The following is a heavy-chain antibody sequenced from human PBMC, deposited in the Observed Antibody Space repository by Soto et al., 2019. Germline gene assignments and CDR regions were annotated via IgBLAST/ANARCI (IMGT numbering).Heavy chain of an antibody. Sequence: SETLSLTCTVSGGSISNYYWSWIRQPPGKGLEWIGHIHYSGSTNYNPSLRSRVSISVDTSKNQFSLKVNPVTAADTAVYYCAMEGYSGYDFQTDYYYGMDVWGQGTTVTVSS. V-gene: IGHV4-59*01. CDR2: IHYSGST. D-gene: IGHD5-12*01. CDR1: GGSISNYY. J-gene: IGHJ6*02. CDR3: AMEGYSGYDFQTDYYYGMDV.